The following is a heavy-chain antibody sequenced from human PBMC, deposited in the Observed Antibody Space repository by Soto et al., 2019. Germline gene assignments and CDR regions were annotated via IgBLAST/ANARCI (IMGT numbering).Heavy chain of an antibody. J-gene: IGHJ4*02. D-gene: IGHD4-17*01. CDR1: GFTFNNFA. CDR2: ISGSGSNT. CDR3: AKERATTTAFDY. Sequence: GGSLRLSCAASGFTFNNFAMIWVRQAPGKGLEWVSAISGSGSNTYYADSVKGRFTISRDNTKNTLFLQMNSLRAEDTAVYYCAKERATTTAFDYWGQGALVTVS. V-gene: IGHV3-23*01.